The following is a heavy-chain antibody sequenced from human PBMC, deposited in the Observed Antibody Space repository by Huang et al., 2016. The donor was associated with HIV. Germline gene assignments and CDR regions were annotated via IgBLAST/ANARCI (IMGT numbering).Heavy chain of an antibody. D-gene: IGHD3-10*01. CDR1: GFTFKSYA. CDR3: ARDLSVVRGSGDNWFDP. V-gene: IGHV3-30*04. Sequence: QVQLVESGGRVVQPGKSLRLSCAASGFTFKSYAMHWVRQAPGKGLEWVAVTSYDGSKKYYKESLHGRFMISRDNSKEMLYLQMNSLTPEDTAIYHCARDLSVVRGSGDNWFDPWGQGTQVIVSS. J-gene: IGHJ5*02. CDR2: TSYDGSKK.